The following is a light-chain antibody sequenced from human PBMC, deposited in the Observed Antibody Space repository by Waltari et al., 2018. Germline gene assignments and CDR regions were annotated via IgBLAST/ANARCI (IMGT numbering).Light chain of an antibody. CDR1: RSVSNNY. V-gene: IGKV3-20*01. CDR2: LAS. Sequence: EIVLTQSPGTLSLSPGERATLSCRASRSVSNNYLAWYQQKSGQAPRLRIYLASTRATGIPDRFSGSGSGTDFTLTISRLEPEDFAVYYCQQYGTSPPGTFGQGTKVEIK. J-gene: IGKJ1*01. CDR3: QQYGTSPPGT.